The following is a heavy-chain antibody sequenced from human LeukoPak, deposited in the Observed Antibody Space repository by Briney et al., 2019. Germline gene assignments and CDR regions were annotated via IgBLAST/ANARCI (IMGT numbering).Heavy chain of an antibody. CDR2: IYYGGST. CDR3: ARAHSSSWLDWFDP. J-gene: IGHJ5*02. V-gene: IGHV4-59*01. CDR1: GGSISSYY. D-gene: IGHD6-13*01. Sequence: SETLSLTCTVSGGSISSYYWSWIRQPPGKGLEWIGYIYYGGSTNYNPSLKSRVTISVDTSKNQFSLKLSSVTAADTAVYYCARAHSSSWLDWFDPWGQGTLVTVSS.